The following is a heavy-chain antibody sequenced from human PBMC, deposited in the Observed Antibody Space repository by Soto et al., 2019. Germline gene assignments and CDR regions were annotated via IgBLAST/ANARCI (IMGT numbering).Heavy chain of an antibody. CDR2: ISSSRSTI. D-gene: IGHD3-10*01. CDR1: GFTFSSYA. V-gene: IGHV3-48*02. J-gene: IGHJ4*02. Sequence: EVQLLESGGGLVQPGGSLRLSCAASGFTFSSYAMSWVRQAPGKGLEWVSYISSSRSTIYYADSVKGRFTISRDNAKNSLYLQMNSLRDEDTAVYYCARRASRETRNIDYWGQGTLVTVSS. CDR3: ARRASRETRNIDY.